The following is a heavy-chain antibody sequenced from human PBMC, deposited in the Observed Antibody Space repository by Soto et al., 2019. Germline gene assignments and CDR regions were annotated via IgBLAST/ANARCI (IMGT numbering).Heavy chain of an antibody. Sequence: QVHLVQSGAEVKKPGASVKVSCKASGYTFTSYGITWVRQAPGQGLEWMGWISAHNGNTDHAQKLQGRVIVTRDTSTSTADMELRSLISDDTAVYYCARGRYGDYWGQGALVTVSS. V-gene: IGHV1-18*01. D-gene: IGHD1-1*01. CDR2: ISAHNGNT. J-gene: IGHJ4*02. CDR3: ARGRYGDY. CDR1: GYTFTSYG.